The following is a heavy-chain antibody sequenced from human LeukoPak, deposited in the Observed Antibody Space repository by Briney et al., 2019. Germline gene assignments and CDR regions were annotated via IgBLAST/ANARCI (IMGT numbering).Heavy chain of an antibody. D-gene: IGHD6-13*01. J-gene: IGHJ2*01. CDR1: GGSFSGYF. Sequence: SETLSLTCAVYGGSFSGYFWNWIRQPPGKGLEWIGYIYYSGSTNYNPSLKSRVTISVDTSKNQFSLKLSSVTAADTAVYYCARVYYSNSYDYWYFGLWGRGTLVTVSS. CDR3: ARVYYSNSYDYWYFGL. V-gene: IGHV4-59*01. CDR2: IYYSGST.